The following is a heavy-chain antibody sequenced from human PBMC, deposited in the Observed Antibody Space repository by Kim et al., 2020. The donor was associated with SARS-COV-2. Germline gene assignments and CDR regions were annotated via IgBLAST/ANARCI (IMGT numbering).Heavy chain of an antibody. CDR3: ARDPGYGDYEYYYYGMGV. CDR2: INTNTGNP. D-gene: IGHD4-17*01. CDR1: GYTFTSYA. Sequence: ASVKVSCKASGYTFTSYAMNWVRQAPGQGLDWMGWINTNTGNPTYAPGFTGRFVFSLDTSVSTAYLQISSLKAEDTAVYYCARDPGYGDYEYYYYGMGVWGQGTTVTVSS. J-gene: IGHJ6*02. V-gene: IGHV7-4-1*02.